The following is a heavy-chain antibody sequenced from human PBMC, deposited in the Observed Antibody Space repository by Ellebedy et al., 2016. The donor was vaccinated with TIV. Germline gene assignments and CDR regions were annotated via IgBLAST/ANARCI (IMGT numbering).Heavy chain of an antibody. CDR3: ARDENYVAEVIDY. D-gene: IGHD1-7*01. J-gene: IGHJ4*02. CDR2: ISSNSGNI. CDR1: GFTFSTDS. V-gene: IGHV3-48*02. Sequence: GESLKISCAASGFTFSTDSMNWVRQAPGKGLEWVSYISSNSGNIYYADSVTGRFTISRDNAKNSLYLQMNSLRDEDTAVYYCARDENYVAEVIDYWGQGTLVTVSS.